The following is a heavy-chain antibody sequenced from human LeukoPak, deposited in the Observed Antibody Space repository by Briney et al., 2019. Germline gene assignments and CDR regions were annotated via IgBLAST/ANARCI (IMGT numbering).Heavy chain of an antibody. CDR3: ARARGRSSHHDY. V-gene: IGHV3-11*05. CDR1: GFTFSDYY. J-gene: IGHJ4*02. Sequence: GGSLSLSCAASGFTFSDYYMSWIRQAPGKGLEWVSYISSSSSYTNYADSVKGRFTISRDNAKNSLYLQMNSLRAEDTAVYYCARARGRSSHHDYWGQGTLVTVSS. D-gene: IGHD6-13*01. CDR2: ISSSSSYT.